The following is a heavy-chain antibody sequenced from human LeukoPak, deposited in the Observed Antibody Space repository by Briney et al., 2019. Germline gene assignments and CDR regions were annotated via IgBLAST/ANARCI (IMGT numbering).Heavy chain of an antibody. CDR1: GGTFSSYA. V-gene: IGHV1-46*01. J-gene: IGHJ4*02. CDR3: ARGALHYYDSSGNEFDY. Sequence: ASVKVSCKASGGTFSSYAISWVRQAPGQGLEWMGIINPSGGSTSYAQKFQGRVTMTRDTSTSTVYMELSSLRSEDTAVYYCARGALHYYDSSGNEFDYWGQGTLVTVSS. CDR2: INPSGGST. D-gene: IGHD3-22*01.